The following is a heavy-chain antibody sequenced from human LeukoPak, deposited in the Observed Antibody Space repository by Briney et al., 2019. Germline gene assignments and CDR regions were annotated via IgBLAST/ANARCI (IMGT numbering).Heavy chain of an antibody. V-gene: IGHV3-21*01. CDR2: ISSSSSYI. CDR1: GFTFSSYS. D-gene: IGHD4-17*01. J-gene: IGHJ4*02. Sequence: GGSLRLSCAASGFTFSSYSMYWVRQAPGKGLEWVSSISSSSSYIYYADSVKGRFTISRDNAKNSLYLQMNSLRAEDTAVYYCARDQRGDYEMAYWGQGTLVTVSS. CDR3: ARDQRGDYEMAY.